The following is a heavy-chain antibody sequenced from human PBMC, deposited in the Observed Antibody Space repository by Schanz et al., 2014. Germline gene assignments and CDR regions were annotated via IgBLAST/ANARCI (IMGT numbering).Heavy chain of an antibody. CDR1: GGSIRSYF. V-gene: IGHV4-59*12. Sequence: QVQLQESGPGLLKPSETLSLTCTVSGGSIRSYFWSWIRQPPGKGLEWIGYIYYSGSSDYNPSLKRRVTISVDTPKNQFSLTLTSLTAADTAVYYCARDRGHGDLPGDIWGQGTMVTVSS. CDR3: ARDRGHGDLPGDI. D-gene: IGHD4-17*01. CDR2: IYYSGSS. J-gene: IGHJ3*02.